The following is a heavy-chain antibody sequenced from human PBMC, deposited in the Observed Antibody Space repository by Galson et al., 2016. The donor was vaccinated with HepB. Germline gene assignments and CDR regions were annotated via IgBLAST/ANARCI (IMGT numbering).Heavy chain of an antibody. J-gene: IGHJ4*02. D-gene: IGHD1-20*01. CDR3: NTGVTGGEAS. CDR1: GFNFNDAW. CDR2: IKSKSSGGTA. V-gene: IGHV3-15*01. Sequence: SLRLSCATSGFNFNDAWLSWVRQGPGKGLEWVGRIKSKSSGGTADYGAPVKGRFTISRDDSQKTLYLQMNSLETEDTGTYYCNTGVTGGEASWGQGTPVTVSS.